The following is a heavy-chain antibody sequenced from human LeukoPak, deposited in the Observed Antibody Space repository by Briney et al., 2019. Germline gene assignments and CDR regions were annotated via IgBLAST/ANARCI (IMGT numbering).Heavy chain of an antibody. Sequence: GGSLRLSCAASGFTFSNYWMSWVRQAPGKGLEWVANIKQDGSEENYVDSVKGRFTISRDNAKNSLYLQMNSLRAEDTAVYYCARERGSGSYHPFDPWGQGTLVTVSS. J-gene: IGHJ5*02. V-gene: IGHV3-7*01. D-gene: IGHD3-10*01. CDR3: ARERGSGSYHPFDP. CDR2: IKQDGSEE. CDR1: GFTFSNYW.